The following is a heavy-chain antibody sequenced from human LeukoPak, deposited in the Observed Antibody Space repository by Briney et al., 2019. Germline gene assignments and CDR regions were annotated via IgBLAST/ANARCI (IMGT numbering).Heavy chain of an antibody. CDR3: TKILGVTFDAFDI. CDR1: GFTFSSYA. CDR2: IGAGGTFT. D-gene: IGHD2-21*02. J-gene: IGHJ3*02. V-gene: IGHV3-23*01. Sequence: GGSLRLSCTASGFTFSSYAMNWVRQAPGKGLEWVSGIGAGGTFTYYADSVKGRFTIFRDNSKNTLYLQVNSLRAEDTALYYCTKILGVTFDAFDIWGQGTMVTVSS.